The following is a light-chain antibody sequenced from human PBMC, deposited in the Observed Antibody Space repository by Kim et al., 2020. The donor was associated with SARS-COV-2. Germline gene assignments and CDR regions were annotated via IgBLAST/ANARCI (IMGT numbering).Light chain of an antibody. CDR2: YDS. J-gene: IGLJ2*01. CDR3: QVWDSSSDHVV. Sequence: APGKTARITCGGNNIGSKSVHWYQQKPGQAPVLVIYYDSDRPSGIPERFSGSNSGNTATLTISRVEAGDEADYYCQVWDSSSDHVVFGGGPQLTVL. CDR1: NIGSKS. V-gene: IGLV3-21*04.